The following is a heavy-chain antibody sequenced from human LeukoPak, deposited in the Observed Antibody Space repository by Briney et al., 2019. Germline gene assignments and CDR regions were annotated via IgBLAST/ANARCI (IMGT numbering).Heavy chain of an antibody. D-gene: IGHD6-19*01. Sequence: SETLSLTCGVSGYSISGGYFWGWIRQPPGMGLEWIGSTAHRGSTYYNPSLKGRVSISIDGSKNQFSLSLTSVTAADTAIYYCARVTRNSGWFFDYWGRGTLATVSP. CDR2: TAHRGST. CDR3: ARVTRNSGWFFDY. V-gene: IGHV4-38-2*01. J-gene: IGHJ4*02. CDR1: GYSISGGYF.